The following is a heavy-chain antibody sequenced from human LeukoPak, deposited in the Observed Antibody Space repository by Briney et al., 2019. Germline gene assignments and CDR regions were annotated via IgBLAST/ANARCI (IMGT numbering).Heavy chain of an antibody. CDR1: GFTFRNYG. Sequence: GGSLRLSCTASGFTFRNYGITWVRQAPGKGPEWISLIHGSGLIANYLESVEGRFTISRDNSRNTLYLQMNSLTVEDTALYYCARDDAPAGGFLDSWGRGTLVTVSS. J-gene: IGHJ4*02. CDR2: IHGSGLIA. V-gene: IGHV3-23*01. CDR3: ARDDAPAGGFLDS. D-gene: IGHD3-16*01.